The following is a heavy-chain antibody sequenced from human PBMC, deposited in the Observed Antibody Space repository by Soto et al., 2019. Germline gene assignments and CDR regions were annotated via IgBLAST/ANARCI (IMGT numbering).Heavy chain of an antibody. D-gene: IGHD3-10*01. V-gene: IGHV4-59*06. CDR2: IYYSGST. J-gene: IGHJ4*02. Sequence: SETLSLTCTVSGGSISSYYWSWIRQTTGKGLEWIGYIYYSGSTYYNPSLKSRVTISVDTSKNQFSLKLSSVTAADTAVYYCASRKSSPYFEYWGQGTLGTVSS. CDR1: GGSISSYY. CDR3: ASRKSSPYFEY.